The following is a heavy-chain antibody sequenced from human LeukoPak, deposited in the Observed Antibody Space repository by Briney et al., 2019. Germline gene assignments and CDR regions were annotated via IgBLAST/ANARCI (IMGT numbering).Heavy chain of an antibody. CDR2: ISSSSCYI. Sequence: PGGSLRLSCAASGFTFSSYSMTWLRRAPGKGLEGVSSISSSSCYIYYADSVRGRFTIYRDNTKNSMNLQMDSLRAEDTAVYYCARGRYYDSSGYPFDAFDIWGQGTMVIVSS. V-gene: IGHV3-21*01. D-gene: IGHD3-22*01. J-gene: IGHJ3*02. CDR3: ARGRYYDSSGYPFDAFDI. CDR1: GFTFSSYS.